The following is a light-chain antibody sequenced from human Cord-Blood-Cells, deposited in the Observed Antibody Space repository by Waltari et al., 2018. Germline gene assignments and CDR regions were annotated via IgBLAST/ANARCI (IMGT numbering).Light chain of an antibody. J-gene: IGKJ4*01. Sequence: EIVLTQSPAPLYLSPGKGATLSCRASQSVSSYLAWYQQKPGQAPRLLIYDASNRATGIPARFSGSGSGTDFTLTISSLEPEDFAVYYCQQRSNWPLTFGGGTKVEIK. CDR3: QQRSNWPLT. CDR2: DAS. V-gene: IGKV3-11*01. CDR1: QSVSSY.